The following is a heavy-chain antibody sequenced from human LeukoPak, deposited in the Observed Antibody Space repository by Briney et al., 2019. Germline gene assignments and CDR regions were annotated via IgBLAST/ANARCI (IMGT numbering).Heavy chain of an antibody. J-gene: IGHJ6*02. CDR3: ARLDNWNEEVSLDPYYYYGMDV. Sequence: SETLSLTCTVSGGSISSYYWSWIRQPAGKGLDWIGRIYTSGGTNYNPSLKSRVTISVDTSKNQFSLKLSSVTAADTAVYYCARLDNWNEEVSLDPYYYYGMDVWGQGTTVTVSS. V-gene: IGHV4-4*07. D-gene: IGHD1-20*01. CDR1: GGSISSYY. CDR2: IYTSGGT.